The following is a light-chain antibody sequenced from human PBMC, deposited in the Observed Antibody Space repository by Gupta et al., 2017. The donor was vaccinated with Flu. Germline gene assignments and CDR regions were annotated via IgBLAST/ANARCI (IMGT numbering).Light chain of an antibody. CDR2: VYN. CDR3: QSYASSANWV. Sequence: VTIPCTRSSGSIVSNYVQWYQHRPARSHTTVLLVYNQRPSGAPDRFCFSIDRSSNSASLTISGLKTEDEADYYCQSYASSANWVFGGGTKLTVL. CDR1: SGSIVSNY. V-gene: IGLV6-57*01. J-gene: IGLJ3*02.